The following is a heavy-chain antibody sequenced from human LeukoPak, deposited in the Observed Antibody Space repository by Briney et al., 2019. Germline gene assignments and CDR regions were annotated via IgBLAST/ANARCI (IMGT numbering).Heavy chain of an antibody. CDR1: GGPISRSDHS. D-gene: IGHD1-20*01. CDR2: IYYNENT. V-gene: IGHV4-39*07. J-gene: IGHJ6*03. Sequence: SETLSLTCTVSGGPISRSDHSWVWIRQPPGKGLEWIGSIYYNENTHYNPSLKSRVTISVDTSKNQFSLKLNSVTAADTAVYYCARGLIIGRRYYYYYMDVWGKGTTVTVSS. CDR3: ARGLIIGRRYYYYYMDV.